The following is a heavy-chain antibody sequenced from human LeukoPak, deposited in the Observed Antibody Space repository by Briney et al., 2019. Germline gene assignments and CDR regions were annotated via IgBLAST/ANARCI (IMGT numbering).Heavy chain of an antibody. CDR3: AKDTAVQFLEPAF. Sequence: PGGSLRPSCAASGFTFNTHGMHWVRQAPGKGLEWVAAIWFDGSVKHYSDAVKGRFTISRDNSLNTLYLQMNSLRVEDTAIYYCAKDTAVQFLEPAFWGQGTLVTVSS. V-gene: IGHV3-33*06. J-gene: IGHJ4*02. D-gene: IGHD3-3*01. CDR1: GFTFNTHG. CDR2: IWFDGSVK.